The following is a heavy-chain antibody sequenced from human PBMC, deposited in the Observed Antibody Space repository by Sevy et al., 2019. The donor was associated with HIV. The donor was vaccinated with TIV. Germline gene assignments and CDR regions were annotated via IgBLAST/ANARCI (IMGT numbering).Heavy chain of an antibody. V-gene: IGHV4-38-2*01. J-gene: IGHJ4*02. Sequence: SETLSLTCAVSGYSISSGYYWGWIRQPPGKWLEWIGSIYHRGSTYYNPSLKSRVTISVDTSKNQFSLKLSSVTAADTAVYYCARPGRSSSSFYFDYWGQGTLVTVSS. CDR1: GYSISSGYY. D-gene: IGHD6-6*01. CDR3: ARPGRSSSSFYFDY. CDR2: IYHRGST.